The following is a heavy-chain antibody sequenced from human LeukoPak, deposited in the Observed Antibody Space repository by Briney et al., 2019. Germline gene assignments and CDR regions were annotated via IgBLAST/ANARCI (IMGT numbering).Heavy chain of an antibody. CDR2: ISGSGGST. CDR1: GFTFSSYA. J-gene: IGHJ4*02. V-gene: IGHV3-23*01. D-gene: IGHD3-22*01. CDR3: AKATYYYDSSGYDY. Sequence: GGSLRLSCAASGFTFSSYAMSWVRQAPGKGLEWVSAISGSGGSTYYADSVKGRFTISRDNSKNTLYLQMNSLRAEDTAVYYCAKATYYYDSSGYDYWGQGTLVTVSS.